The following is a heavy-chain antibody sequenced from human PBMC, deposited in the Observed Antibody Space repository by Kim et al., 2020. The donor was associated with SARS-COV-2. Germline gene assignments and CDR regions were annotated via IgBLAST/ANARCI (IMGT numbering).Heavy chain of an antibody. CDR3: AREGFTPEGFDSGSFDS. J-gene: IGHJ5*01. Sequence: GGSLRLSCAASGFSFSNSWMHWVRQAPGKGLEWVAGIKRDGSEKYYMDSVKGRFTISRDNAENSMYLQVNSLRAEDTAVYYCAREGFTPEGFDSGSFDSWGQGTLVTVSS. D-gene: IGHD3-10*01. CDR1: GFSFSNSW. CDR2: IKRDGSEK. V-gene: IGHV3-7*01.